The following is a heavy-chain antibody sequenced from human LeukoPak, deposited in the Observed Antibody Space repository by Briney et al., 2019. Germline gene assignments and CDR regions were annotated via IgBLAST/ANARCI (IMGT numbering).Heavy chain of an antibody. J-gene: IGHJ3*02. CDR3: ARLRTSFRGAHLRASLRGVIPFDAFDI. CDR1: GGSISSYY. D-gene: IGHD3-10*01. Sequence: SETLSLTCTVSGGSISSYYWSWIRQPAGKGLEWIGRIYTSGSTNYNPSLKSRVTISVDTSKNQFSLKLSSVTAADTAVYYCARLRTSFRGAHLRASLRGVIPFDAFDIWGQGTMVTVSS. CDR2: IYTSGST. V-gene: IGHV4-4*07.